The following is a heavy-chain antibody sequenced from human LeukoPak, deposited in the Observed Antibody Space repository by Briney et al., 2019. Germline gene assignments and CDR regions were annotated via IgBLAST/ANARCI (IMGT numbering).Heavy chain of an antibody. CDR2: INRSGST. D-gene: IGHD6-13*01. Sequence: RASETLSLTCAVYGGSFSGYYWSWIRQPPGKGLEWIGEINRSGSTNYNPSLKSRVTISVDTSKNQFSLKLSSVTAADTAVYYCARRGRIAAAAYWGQGTLVTVSS. J-gene: IGHJ4*02. CDR1: GGSFSGYY. V-gene: IGHV4-34*01. CDR3: ARRGRIAAAAY.